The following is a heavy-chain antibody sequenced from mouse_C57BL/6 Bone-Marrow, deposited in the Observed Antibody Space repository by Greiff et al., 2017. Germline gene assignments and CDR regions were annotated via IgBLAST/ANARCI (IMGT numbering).Heavy chain of an antibody. D-gene: IGHD1-2*01. V-gene: IGHV1-81*01. CDR2: IYPRSGNT. CDR3: ARARGGLQRPFAY. J-gene: IGHJ3*01. CDR1: GYTFTSYG. Sequence: QVQLQQSGAELARPGASVKLSCKASGYTFTSYGISWVKQRTGQGLEWIGEIYPRSGNTYYNEKFKGKATLTADKSSSTAYMELRSLTSEDSAVYFCARARGGLQRPFAYWGQGTLVTVSA.